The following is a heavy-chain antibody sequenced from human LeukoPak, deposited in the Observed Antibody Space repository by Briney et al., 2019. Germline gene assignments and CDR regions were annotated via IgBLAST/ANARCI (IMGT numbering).Heavy chain of an antibody. J-gene: IGHJ4*02. V-gene: IGHV3-23*01. CDR1: QFAFNYYN. Sequence: GGSLRLSCAASQFAFNYYNMNWVRQAPGKGLEWVSAISGSGGSTYYADSVKGRFTISRDNSKNTLYLQMNSLRAEDTAVYYCAKVTQYYYDSSGYYWDYWGQGTLVTVSS. CDR2: ISGSGGST. CDR3: AKVTQYYYDSSGYYWDY. D-gene: IGHD3-22*01.